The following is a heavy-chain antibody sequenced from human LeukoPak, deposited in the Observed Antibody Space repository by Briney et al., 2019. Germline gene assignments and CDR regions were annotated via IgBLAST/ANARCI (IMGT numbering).Heavy chain of an antibody. V-gene: IGHV4-39*01. CDR3: ARQMVQGIIRYNWFDP. CDR2: IYYSGST. CDR1: GGSINSSSYY. Sequence: PSETLSLTCTVSGGSINSSSYYWGWIRQPPGKGLDWIGSIYYSGSTYYNPSLKSRVTISVDTSKNQFSLKLSSVTAADTAMYYCARQMVQGIIRYNWFDPWGQGTLVTVSS. D-gene: IGHD3-10*01. J-gene: IGHJ5*02.